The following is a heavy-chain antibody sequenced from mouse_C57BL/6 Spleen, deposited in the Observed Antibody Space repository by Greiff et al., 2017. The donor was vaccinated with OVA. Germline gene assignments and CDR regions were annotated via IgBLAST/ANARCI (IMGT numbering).Heavy chain of an antibody. CDR3: ARSRDYYGSSYLYFDV. D-gene: IGHD1-1*01. J-gene: IGHJ1*03. V-gene: IGHV1-47*01. CDR2: FHPYNDDT. Sequence: QVQLKQSGAELVKPGASVKMSCKASGYTFTTYPIEWMKQNHGKSLEWIGNFHPYNDDTKYNEKFKGKATLTVEKSSSTVYLELSRLTSDDSAVYYCARSRDYYGSSYLYFDVWGTGTTVTVSS. CDR1: GYTFTTYP.